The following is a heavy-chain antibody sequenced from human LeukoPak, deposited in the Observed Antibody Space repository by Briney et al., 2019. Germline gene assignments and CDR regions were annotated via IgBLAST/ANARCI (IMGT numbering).Heavy chain of an antibody. V-gene: IGHV1-3*01. Sequence: ASVKVSCTASGYTFTSYAMHWVRQAPGQRLEWMGGFYRGDGETIYAQTFEGRVTITADKSTSTAYMGLSSLRSEDTAVYYCAREGRGSGSKDAFDIWGQGTMVTVSS. D-gene: IGHD1-26*01. J-gene: IGHJ3*02. CDR2: FYRGDGET. CDR1: GYTFTSYA. CDR3: AREGRGSGSKDAFDI.